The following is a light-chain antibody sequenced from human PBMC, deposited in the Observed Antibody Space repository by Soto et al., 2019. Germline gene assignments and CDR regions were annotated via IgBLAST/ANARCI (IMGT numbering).Light chain of an antibody. CDR3: SSYTSSSIPYV. V-gene: IGLV2-14*01. CDR1: NSDVGGYNF. Sequence: QSVLTQPASVSGSPGQSITISCTGTNSDVGGYNFVSWYQQHPGKAPKLMIYDVSNRPSGVSNRFSGSKSGNTASLNISGLQAEAEADYYCSSYTSSSIPYVFGIGTKLTVL. CDR2: DVS. J-gene: IGLJ1*01.